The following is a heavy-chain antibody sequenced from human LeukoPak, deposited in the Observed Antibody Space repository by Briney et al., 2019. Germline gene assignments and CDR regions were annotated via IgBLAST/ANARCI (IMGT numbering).Heavy chain of an antibody. J-gene: IGHJ4*02. Sequence: ASVKVSCKASGYTFTGYYIHWVRQAPGQGLEWMGWINPNSGGTNYAQKFQGRVTMTRDTSISTAYMELSRLRSDDTAVYYCARGNYDSSGYYTTLDYWGQGTLVTVSS. V-gene: IGHV1-2*02. CDR2: INPNSGGT. CDR3: ARGNYDSSGYYTTLDY. CDR1: GYTFTGYY. D-gene: IGHD3-22*01.